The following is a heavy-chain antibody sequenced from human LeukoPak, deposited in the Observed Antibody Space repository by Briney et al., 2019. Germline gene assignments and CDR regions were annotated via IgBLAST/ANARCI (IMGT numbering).Heavy chain of an antibody. CDR1: GGSFSGYY. J-gene: IGHJ4*02. Sequence: SETLSLTCAVYGGSFSGYYWSWIRQPPGKGLEWIGEINHSGSTNYNPSLKSRVTISVDTSKNQFSLKPSSVTAADTAVYYCARDDNYYDSSGYLDYWGQGTLVTVSS. CDR3: ARDDNYYDSSGYLDY. CDR2: INHSGST. D-gene: IGHD3-22*01. V-gene: IGHV4-34*01.